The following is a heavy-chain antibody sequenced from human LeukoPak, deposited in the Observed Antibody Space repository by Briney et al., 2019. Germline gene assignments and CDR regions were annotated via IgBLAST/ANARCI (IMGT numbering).Heavy chain of an antibody. CDR1: GGSFSGYY. J-gene: IGHJ4*02. Sequence: SETLSLNCAVYGGSFSGYYWSWIRQPPGKGLEWIGEINHSGSTNYNPSLKSRVTISVDTSKNQFSLKLTSVTAADTAVYYCATSNWLRDSNFDSWGQGTLVTVSS. CDR2: INHSGST. V-gene: IGHV4-34*01. D-gene: IGHD4-11*01. CDR3: ATSNWLRDSNFDS.